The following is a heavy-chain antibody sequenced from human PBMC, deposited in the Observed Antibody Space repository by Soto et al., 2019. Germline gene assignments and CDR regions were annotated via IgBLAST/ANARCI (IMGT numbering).Heavy chain of an antibody. D-gene: IGHD3-3*01. CDR3: ARGVGYYDFYYDY. CDR1: GGSISSYS. Sequence: QVQLQESGPGLVKPSETLFLTCTVSGGSISSYSWSWIRQPPGKGLEWIGYIYYSGSTNYNPSLKSRVTVSVDTSKNQFSLKLSSVTAADTAVYYCARGVGYYDFYYDYWGQGTLVTVSS. V-gene: IGHV4-59*01. J-gene: IGHJ4*02. CDR2: IYYSGST.